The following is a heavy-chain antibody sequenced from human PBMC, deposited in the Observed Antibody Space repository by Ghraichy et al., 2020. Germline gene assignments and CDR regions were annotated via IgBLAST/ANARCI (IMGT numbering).Heavy chain of an antibody. D-gene: IGHD6-6*01. V-gene: IGHV5-51*01. CDR1: GYSFTSYW. Sequence: GESLNISCKGSGYSFTSYWIGWVRQMPGKGLEWMGVISAGDSETRYSPSFQGQVTISADKSISTAYLQWSSLKASDTAMFYCARQLPYSGSWGFDHWGQGTLVTVSS. CDR3: ARQLPYSGSWGFDH. CDR2: ISAGDSET. J-gene: IGHJ4*02.